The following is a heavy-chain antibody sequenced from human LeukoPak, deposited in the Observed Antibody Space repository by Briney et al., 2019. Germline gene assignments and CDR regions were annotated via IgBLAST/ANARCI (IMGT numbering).Heavy chain of an antibody. CDR2: IYSGGST. CDR3: ARDPQCEFWSGSAFDI. Sequence: GGSLRLSCAASGFTVSSNYMSWVRQAPGKGLEWVSVIYSGGSTYYADSVKGRFTISRDNSKNTLYLQMKSLQAEDTAVYYCARDPQCEFWSGSAFDIWGQGTMVSVSS. CDR1: GFTVSSNY. D-gene: IGHD3-3*01. J-gene: IGHJ3*02. V-gene: IGHV3-66*02.